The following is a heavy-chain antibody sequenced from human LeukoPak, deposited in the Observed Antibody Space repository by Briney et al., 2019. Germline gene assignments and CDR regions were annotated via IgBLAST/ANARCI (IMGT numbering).Heavy chain of an antibody. CDR1: GFTFSSYS. CDR3: ARDYWRSIDH. J-gene: IGHJ4*02. V-gene: IGHV3-21*01. D-gene: IGHD1-1*01. CDR2: ISSSSSYI. Sequence: GGSLRLSCAASGFTFSSYSMNWVRQAPGKGLEWVSSISSSSSYIYYADSVKGRFTISRDNARNSLYLEMNSLRAEDTAVYYCARDYWRSIDHWGQGTLVTVSS.